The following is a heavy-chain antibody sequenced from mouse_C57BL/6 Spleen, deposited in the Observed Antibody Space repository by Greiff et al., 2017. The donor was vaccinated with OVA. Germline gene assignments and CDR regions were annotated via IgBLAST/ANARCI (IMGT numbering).Heavy chain of an antibody. Sequence: EVMLVESGGGLVKPGGSLKLSCAASGFTFSDYGMHWVRQAPEKGLEWVAYISSGSSTIYYADTVKGRFTISRDNAKNTLFLQMTSLRSEDTAMYYCARGDYEDAMDYWGQGTSVTVSS. D-gene: IGHD2-4*01. J-gene: IGHJ4*01. CDR3: ARGDYEDAMDY. V-gene: IGHV5-17*01. CDR1: GFTFSDYG. CDR2: ISSGSSTI.